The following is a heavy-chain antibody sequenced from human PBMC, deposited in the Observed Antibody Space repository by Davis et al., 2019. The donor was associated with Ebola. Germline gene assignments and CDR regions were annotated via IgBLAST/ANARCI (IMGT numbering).Heavy chain of an antibody. V-gene: IGHV1-2*02. CDR3: ARVLLTTVTPRAEYFQH. Sequence: ASVKVSYKASGYIFTGYYIHWVRQAPGQGLEWVGWINPNNGATNYAQKFRGRVTMTRDTSISTVSMELSRLTSDDTSVYYCARVLLTTVTPRAEYFQHWGQGTLVTVSS. J-gene: IGHJ1*01. CDR2: INPNNGAT. CDR1: GYIFTGYY. D-gene: IGHD4-17*01.